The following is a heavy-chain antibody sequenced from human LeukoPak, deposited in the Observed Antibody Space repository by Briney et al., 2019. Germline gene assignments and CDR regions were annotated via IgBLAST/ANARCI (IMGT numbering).Heavy chain of an antibody. CDR1: GGSISSYY. CDR2: IYYSGST. V-gene: IGHV4-59*01. J-gene: IGHJ6*02. D-gene: IGHD3-10*01. Sequence: PSETLSLTCTVSGGSISSYYGSWIRQPPGKGLEWIGCIYYSGSTNYNPSLKSRVTISVDTSKNQFSLKLSSVTAADTAVYYCARSGTMVRGVPLEIPYYYYYGMDVWGQGTTVTVSS. CDR3: ARSGTMVRGVPLEIPYYYYYGMDV.